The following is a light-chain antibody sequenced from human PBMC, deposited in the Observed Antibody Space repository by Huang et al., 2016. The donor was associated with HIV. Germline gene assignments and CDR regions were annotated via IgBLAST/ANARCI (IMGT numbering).Light chain of an antibody. Sequence: EIMMTQSPATLSVSPGGGATLSCRASQNVRNNLAGSQQKTGQAPRLLIYETSTRASGIPASFSGSGSATDFTLTISGLQSEDFAIYYCQQYDKWPPGLTFGGGTKVEI. CDR2: ETS. J-gene: IGKJ4*01. CDR3: QQYDKWPPGLT. V-gene: IGKV3D-15*01. CDR1: QNVRNN.